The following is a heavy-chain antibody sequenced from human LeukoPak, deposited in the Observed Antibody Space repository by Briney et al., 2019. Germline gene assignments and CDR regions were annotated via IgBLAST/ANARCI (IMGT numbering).Heavy chain of an antibody. D-gene: IGHD5-18*01. CDR1: GFTFSSYN. J-gene: IGHJ4*02. V-gene: IGHV3-21*01. CDR2: ISSSGSYI. Sequence: GGSLRLSCAASGFTFSSYNMNWVRQAPGKGLEWVSSISSSGSYIYYADSVKGRFTISRDNAKNSLYLQMNSLRAEGTAVYYCARSASNSHDYWGQGTLVTVSS. CDR3: ARSASNSHDY.